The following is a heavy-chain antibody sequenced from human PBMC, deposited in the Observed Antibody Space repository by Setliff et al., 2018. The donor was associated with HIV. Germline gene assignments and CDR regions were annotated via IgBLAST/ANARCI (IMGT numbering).Heavy chain of an antibody. V-gene: IGHV4-34*01. Sequence: TSETLSLTCAVYGGLFSGYHWSWIRQPPGKGLEWIGEINHSGSTNYNPSLKSRVTISVDTSKNQFSLKLSSVTAADTAVYYCARVKGEITMVRGGTYYYYYMDVWGKGTTVTVSS. J-gene: IGHJ6*03. CDR1: GGLFSGYH. CDR2: INHSGST. CDR3: ARVKGEITMVRGGTYYYYYMDV. D-gene: IGHD3-10*01.